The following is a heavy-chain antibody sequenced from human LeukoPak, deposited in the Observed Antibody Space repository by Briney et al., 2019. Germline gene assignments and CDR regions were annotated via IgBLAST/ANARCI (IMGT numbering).Heavy chain of an antibody. CDR3: ARDHGGKFDY. J-gene: IGHJ4*02. Sequence: PSETLSLTCTVSGGSVSSGSYYWTWIRQPPGKGLEWIGYIYYSGSTFYNPSLKSRVTISVDTSKNQFSLELSPVTAADTAVYYCARDHGGKFDYWGQGTLVTVSS. V-gene: IGHV4-61*01. CDR2: IYYSGST. CDR1: GGSVSSGSYY. D-gene: IGHD4-23*01.